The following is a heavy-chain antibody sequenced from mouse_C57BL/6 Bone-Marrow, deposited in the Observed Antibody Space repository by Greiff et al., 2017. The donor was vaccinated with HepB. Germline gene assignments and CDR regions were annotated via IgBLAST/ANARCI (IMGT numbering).Heavy chain of an antibody. D-gene: IGHD2-2*01. Sequence: DVKLQESGPGLVKPSQSLSLTCSVTGYSITSGYYWNWIRQFPGNKLEWMGYISYDGSNNYNPSLKNRISITRDTSKNQFFLKLNSVTTEDTATYYCAREGPMVFDYWGQGTTLTVSS. J-gene: IGHJ2*01. CDR2: ISYDGSN. CDR1: GYSITSGYY. V-gene: IGHV3-6*01. CDR3: AREGPMVFDY.